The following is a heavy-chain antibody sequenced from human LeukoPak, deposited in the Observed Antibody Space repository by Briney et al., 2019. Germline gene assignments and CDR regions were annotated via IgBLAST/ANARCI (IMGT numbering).Heavy chain of an antibody. CDR1: GYTFTSYY. Sequence: ASVKVSCKASGYTFTSYYMHWVRQAPGQGLEWMGIINPSGGSTSYAQKFQGRVTMTRDTSTSTVYMELSSLRSEDTAVYYCARAHQPTWGRYYYGMDVWGQGTTVTVSS. D-gene: IGHD3-16*01. J-gene: IGHJ6*02. V-gene: IGHV1-46*01. CDR3: ARAHQPTWGRYYYGMDV. CDR2: INPSGGST.